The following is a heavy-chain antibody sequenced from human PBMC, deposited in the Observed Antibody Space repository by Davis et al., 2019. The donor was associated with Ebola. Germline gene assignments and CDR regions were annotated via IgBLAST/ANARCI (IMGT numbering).Heavy chain of an antibody. CDR2: IKSKTDGGTT. CDR3: TTDVLPAATRGVYYYYYYYMDV. D-gene: IGHD2-2*01. V-gene: IGHV3-15*01. Sequence: GESLKISCEASAFTFSNYWMSWVRQAPGKGLEWVGRIKSKTDGGTTDYAAPVKGRFTISRDDSKNTLYLQMNSLKTEDTAVYYCTTDVLPAATRGVYYYYYYYMDVWAKGTTVTVSS. J-gene: IGHJ6*03. CDR1: AFTFSNYW.